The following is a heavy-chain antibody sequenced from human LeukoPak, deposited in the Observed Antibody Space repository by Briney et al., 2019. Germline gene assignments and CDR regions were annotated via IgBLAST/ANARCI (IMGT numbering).Heavy chain of an antibody. CDR3: ARGENSGYEFPDY. CDR1: EYSFTNYW. D-gene: IGHD5-12*01. CDR2: IYPGDSDT. V-gene: IGHV5-51*01. Sequence: GESLKISCKGSEYSFTNYWIGWVRQMPGKGLDWMGIIYPGDSDTTYSPSFQGQVTISADKSISTAYLQWSSLKASDTAMYYCARGENSGYEFPDYWGQGTRVTVSS. J-gene: IGHJ4*02.